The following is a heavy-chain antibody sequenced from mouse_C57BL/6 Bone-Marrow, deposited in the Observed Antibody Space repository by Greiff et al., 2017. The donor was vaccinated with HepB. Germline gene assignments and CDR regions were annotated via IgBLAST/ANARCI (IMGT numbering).Heavy chain of an antibody. V-gene: IGHV1-42*01. Sequence: EVQLQQSGPELVKPGASVKISCKASGYSFTGYYMNWVKQSPEKSLEWIGEINPSTGGTTYNQKFKAKATLTVDKSSSTAYMQLKSLTSEDSAVYYCARWGGYPYYYAMDYWGQGTSVTVSS. CDR2: INPSTGGT. CDR1: GYSFTGYY. CDR3: ARWGGYPYYYAMDY. J-gene: IGHJ4*01. D-gene: IGHD2-2*01.